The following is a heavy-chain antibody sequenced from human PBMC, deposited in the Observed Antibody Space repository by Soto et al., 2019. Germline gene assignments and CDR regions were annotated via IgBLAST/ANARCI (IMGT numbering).Heavy chain of an antibody. V-gene: IGHV1-8*01. J-gene: IGHJ4*02. CDR3: ARRNRNYGRLDY. CDR1: GYTFTSYD. D-gene: IGHD4-17*01. CDR2: MNPNSGNT. Sequence: QVQLVQSGAEVKKPGASVKVSCKASGYTFTSYDINWVRQATGQGLEWMGWMNPNSGNTDYAQKFRGRVTMTRDTSIRAAYMELSGLTYEDTAGYYCARRNRNYGRLDYWGLGTLVTVSS.